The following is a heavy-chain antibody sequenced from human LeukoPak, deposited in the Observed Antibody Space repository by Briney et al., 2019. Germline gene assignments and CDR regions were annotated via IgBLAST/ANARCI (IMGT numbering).Heavy chain of an antibody. Sequence: ASVKVSCKVSGYTLTELSMHWVRQAPGQGLDYLGWINPHTGDTHYAQNFQGRVTMTRDTSISTAYMDLTGLTSDDTAVYYCAKVIQGAVAFDYWGQGTLVTVSS. V-gene: IGHV1-2*02. CDR2: INPHTGDT. J-gene: IGHJ4*02. D-gene: IGHD6-19*01. CDR3: AKVIQGAVAFDY. CDR1: GYTLTELS.